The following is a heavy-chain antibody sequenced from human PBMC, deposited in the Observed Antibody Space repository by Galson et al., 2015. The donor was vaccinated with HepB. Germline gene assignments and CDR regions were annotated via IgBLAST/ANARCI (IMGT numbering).Heavy chain of an antibody. Sequence: SVKVSCKVSGYTLTELSMHWVRRAPGKGLEWMGGFDPEDGETIYAQRFQGRVTMTEDTSTDTAYMELSSLRSEDTAVYYCATDRLAVKSNYYYGMDVWGQGTTVTVSS. D-gene: IGHD3-3*02. V-gene: IGHV1-24*01. CDR3: ATDRLAVKSNYYYGMDV. J-gene: IGHJ6*02. CDR2: FDPEDGET. CDR1: GYTLTELS.